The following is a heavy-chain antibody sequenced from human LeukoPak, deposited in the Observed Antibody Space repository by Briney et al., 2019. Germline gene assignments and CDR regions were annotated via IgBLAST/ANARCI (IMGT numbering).Heavy chain of an antibody. D-gene: IGHD2-8*02. V-gene: IGHV3-20*04. CDR3: AKATSWYYFDS. J-gene: IGHJ4*02. Sequence: GGSLRLSCAASGFTFDDYGMSWVRQAPGKGLEWVSGVNWHGGTTAYGDSVKGRFTISRDNAKKFLYLQMNSLRAEDTAVYYCAKATSWYYFDSWGQGTLVTVSS. CDR2: VNWHGGTT. CDR1: GFTFDDYG.